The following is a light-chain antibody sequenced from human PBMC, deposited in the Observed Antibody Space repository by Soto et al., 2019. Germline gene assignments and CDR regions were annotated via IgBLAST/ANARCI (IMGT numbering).Light chain of an antibody. V-gene: IGKV3-20*01. CDR3: QQYGKSPPT. J-gene: IGKJ3*01. CDR2: DAS. Sequence: EIVLTQSPDTLSLSIGERATLSCRASQSVSSVYIAWYQQRPGQAPRRLIYDASRRATGIPHRFSGSGSGTDFTLTISSLESEDFAVYFCQQYGKSPPTFGPGTRV. CDR1: QSVSSVY.